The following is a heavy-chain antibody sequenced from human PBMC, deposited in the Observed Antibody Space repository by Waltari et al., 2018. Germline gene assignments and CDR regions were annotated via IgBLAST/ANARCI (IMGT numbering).Heavy chain of an antibody. CDR1: GFNVRNNY. J-gene: IGHJ4*02. V-gene: IGHV3-53*01. D-gene: IGHD3-10*01. CDR2: IHVDGVT. CDR3: AKDPGYNSGTYYGDY. Sequence: EVQLVESGGGLIQPGGSLRLSCAASGFNVRNNYMSWVRQAPGRGLGWLSVIHVDGVTHYADSVKGRFTISKDNSKNTLYLQMNNLRAEDTAVYYCAKDPGYNSGTYYGDYWGQGTLVTVSS.